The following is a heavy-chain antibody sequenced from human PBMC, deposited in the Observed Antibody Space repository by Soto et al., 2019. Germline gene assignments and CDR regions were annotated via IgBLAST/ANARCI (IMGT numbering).Heavy chain of an antibody. CDR3: ARDLLSPVCH. Sequence: PWGSLRLSCATSGFTFAKYAMNWVRQVPGKGLEWVSYISSSSSTIYYADSVRGRFTVSRDNAKNSLYLQMNSLGAEDTAVYYCARDLLSPVCHWGQGTLVTVSS. CDR1: GFTFAKYA. J-gene: IGHJ4*02. CDR2: ISSSSSTI. V-gene: IGHV3-48*01. D-gene: IGHD2-15*01.